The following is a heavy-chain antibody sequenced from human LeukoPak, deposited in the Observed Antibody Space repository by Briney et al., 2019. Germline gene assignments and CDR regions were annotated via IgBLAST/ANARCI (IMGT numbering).Heavy chain of an antibody. J-gene: IGHJ6*03. CDR3: ARGNGCGGGTRPISHYYYQYYMDV. V-gene: IGHV3-74*01. D-gene: IGHD2-15*01. CDR1: GFTFSSYW. Sequence: GGSLRLSCAASGFTFSSYWMHWVRQAPGKGLVWVSRINSDGSSTRYADSVKGRFTISRDNAKNTLYLQMNSLRAEDTAVYYCARGNGCGGGTRPISHYYYQYYMDVWGKGTTVTVSS. CDR2: INSDGSST.